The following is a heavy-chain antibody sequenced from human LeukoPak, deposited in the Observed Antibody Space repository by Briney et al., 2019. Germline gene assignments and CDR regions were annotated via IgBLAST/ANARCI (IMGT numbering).Heavy chain of an antibody. V-gene: IGHV3-23*01. CDR1: GFTFSSYA. Sequence: GGSLTLSCAASGFTFSSYAMSWVRQAPGKGLEWVSAISGSSGSTYYADSVKGRFTISRDNSKNTLYLQMDSLRAEDTSVYYCARQGYFYYFMDVWGKGTTVTVSS. CDR2: ISGSSGST. CDR3: ARQGYFYYFMDV. J-gene: IGHJ6*03.